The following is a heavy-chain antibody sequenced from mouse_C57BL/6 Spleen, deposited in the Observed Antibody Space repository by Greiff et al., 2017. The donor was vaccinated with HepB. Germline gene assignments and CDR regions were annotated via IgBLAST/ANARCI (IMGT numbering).Heavy chain of an antibody. D-gene: IGHD1-1*01. V-gene: IGHV1-62-2*01. Sequence: QVQLKESGAELVKPGASVKLSCKASGYTFTEYTIHWVKQRSGQGLEWIGWFYPGSGSIKYNEKFKDKATLTADKSSSTVYMELSRLTSEDSAVYFCARHEERGIYYYGSSYVAWFAYWGQGTLVTVSA. CDR2: FYPGSGSI. CDR1: GYTFTEYT. CDR3: ARHEERGIYYYGSSYVAWFAY. J-gene: IGHJ3*01.